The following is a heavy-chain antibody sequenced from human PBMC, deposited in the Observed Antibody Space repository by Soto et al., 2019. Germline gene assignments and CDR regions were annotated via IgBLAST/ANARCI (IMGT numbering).Heavy chain of an antibody. Sequence: GGSLRLSCAASGFTFSSNYMSWVRQAPGKGLEWVSVIYSGGSTYYSDSVKGRSTISRDNPKNTMYLQMNTLRAEDTHVYYCATSGHSDFWSGYFRYYYYMDVWGQGTPVTVSS. D-gene: IGHD3-3*01. V-gene: IGHV3-66*01. CDR2: IYSGGST. CDR1: GFTFSSNY. J-gene: IGHJ6*03. CDR3: ATSGHSDFWSGYFRYYYYMDV.